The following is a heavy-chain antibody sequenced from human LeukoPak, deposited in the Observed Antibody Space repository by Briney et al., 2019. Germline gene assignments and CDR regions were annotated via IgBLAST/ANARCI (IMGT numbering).Heavy chain of an antibody. CDR1: GFIFSGYE. V-gene: IGHV3-23*01. CDR2: ISGPAYSVT. J-gene: IGHJ3*01. Sequence: GGSLRLSCAASGFIFSGYEVNWVRQAPGKGLEWLSIISGPAYSVTYCADSVQGRFTISRDNYRNTLYLQMDSLKAEDTAVYYCAKGFRAFDFWAQGTMVTVSS. CDR3: AKGFRAFDF.